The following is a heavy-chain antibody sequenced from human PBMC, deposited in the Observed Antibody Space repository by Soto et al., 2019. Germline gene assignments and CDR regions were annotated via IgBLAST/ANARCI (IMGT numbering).Heavy chain of an antibody. V-gene: IGHV1-18*01. Sequence: QVQLVQSGAEVKKPGASVKVSCKASGYTFTSYGISWVRQAPGQGLEWMGWINAHNGNTNYPQKLQGRVTITTDTSTSTAYMALRTLSSADTALYYCASAGGRFFAYWGPGTLVTVSS. J-gene: IGHJ4*02. CDR2: INAHNGNT. D-gene: IGHD2-15*01. CDR3: ASAGGRFFAY. CDR1: GYTFTSYG.